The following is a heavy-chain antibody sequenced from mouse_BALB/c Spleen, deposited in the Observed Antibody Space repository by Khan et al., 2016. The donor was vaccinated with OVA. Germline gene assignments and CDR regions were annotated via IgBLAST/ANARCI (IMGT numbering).Heavy chain of an antibody. CDR1: GYSFTAYY. V-gene: IGHV1-18*01. D-gene: IGHD2-14*01. J-gene: IGHJ3*01. CDR3: VRGYKLFPY. Sequence: VQLQQSGPDLVKPGASVKISCKASGYSFTAYYIHWVKESHGKTLECIGRVNPSNGGTTYNQKFRGKAILTVDKSSSTAYMALRRLTSEDSAVNYCVRGYKLFPYWGQGTLVTFSA. CDR2: VNPSNGGT.